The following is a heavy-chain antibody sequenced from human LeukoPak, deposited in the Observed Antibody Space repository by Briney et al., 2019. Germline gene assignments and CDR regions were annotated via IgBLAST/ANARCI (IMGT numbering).Heavy chain of an antibody. CDR3: ARPKTPEMATRTDAFDI. CDR2: IKPDGSET. V-gene: IGHV3-7*01. J-gene: IGHJ3*02. CDR1: GFTFGFTFRSFW. D-gene: IGHD5-24*01. Sequence: GGSLRLSCTASGFTFGFTFRSFWMSWVRQAPGKGLEWVANIKPDGSETYYVDSVKGRFTISRGNAKNSLYLQMNSLRAEDTAVYYCARPKTPEMATRTDAFDIWGQGTMVTVSS.